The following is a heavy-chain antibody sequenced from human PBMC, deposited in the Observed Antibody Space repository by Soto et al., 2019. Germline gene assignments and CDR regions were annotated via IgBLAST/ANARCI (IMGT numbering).Heavy chain of an antibody. J-gene: IGHJ6*02. CDR1: GYTFTGYY. D-gene: IGHD3-16*01. CDR2: INPNSGGT. Sequence: ASVKVSCKASGYTFTGYYMHWVRQAPGQGLEWMGWINPNSGGTNYAQKFQGWVTMTRDTSVSTAYMELSRLRSDDTAVYYCARSRWGDYGMDVWGQGTTVTVSS. V-gene: IGHV1-2*04. CDR3: ARSRWGDYGMDV.